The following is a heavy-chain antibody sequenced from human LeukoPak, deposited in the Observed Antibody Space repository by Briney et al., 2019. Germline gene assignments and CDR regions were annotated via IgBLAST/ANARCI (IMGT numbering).Heavy chain of an antibody. J-gene: IGHJ4*02. Sequence: GGSLRLSCAASGFTLICCGMHWVRQAPGKGLEWVAFIRHDGSTKYYTDSVKGRFTIFRDNSRDTLYLQMNSLRVEDTAVYYCAKDGDDSIDYWGQGTLVTVSS. CDR3: AKDGDDSIDY. D-gene: IGHD3-22*01. CDR2: IRHDGSTK. V-gene: IGHV3-30*02. CDR1: GFTLICCG.